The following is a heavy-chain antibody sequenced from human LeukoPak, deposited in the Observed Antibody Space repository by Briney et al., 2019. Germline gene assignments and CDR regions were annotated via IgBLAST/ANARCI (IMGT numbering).Heavy chain of an antibody. D-gene: IGHD1-26*01. CDR3: ARELVEWELTWGAFDI. CDR2: IYYSGST. Sequence: PSETLSLTCTVSGGSISSGDYYWSWIRQPPGKGLEWIGYIYYSGSTYYNPSLKSRVSISVDTSKNQFSLKLSSVTAADTAVYYCARELVEWELTWGAFDIWGQGTMVTVSS. V-gene: IGHV4-30-4*08. CDR1: GGSISSGDYY. J-gene: IGHJ3*02.